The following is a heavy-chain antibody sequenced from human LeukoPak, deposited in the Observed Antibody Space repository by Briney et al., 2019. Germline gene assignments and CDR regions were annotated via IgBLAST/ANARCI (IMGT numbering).Heavy chain of an antibody. V-gene: IGHV3-33*01. CDR2: IWYDGSNK. CDR3: ARDGGYCSSTSCYFTRYGMDV. J-gene: IGHJ6*02. CDR1: GFTFSSYG. Sequence: GGSLRLSCAASGFTFSSYGMHWVRQAPGKGLEWVAVIWYDGSNKYYADSVKGRFTISRDNSKNTLYLQMNSLRAEDTAVYYCARDGGYCSSTSCYFTRYGMDVWGQGTTVTVS. D-gene: IGHD2-2*01.